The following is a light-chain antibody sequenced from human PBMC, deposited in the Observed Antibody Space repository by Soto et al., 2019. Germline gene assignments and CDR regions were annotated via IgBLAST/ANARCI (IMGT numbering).Light chain of an antibody. J-gene: IGKJ1*01. CDR2: AAS. CDR3: QQYNSYST. Sequence: DIHMTQSPSTLPASVGDRVTITCRASQSISSYLNWYQQKPGKAPKLLIYAASSLQSGVPSRFSGSGSGTDFTLTISSLQPDDFATYYCQQYNSYSTFGQGTKVDIK. CDR1: QSISSY. V-gene: IGKV1-39*01.